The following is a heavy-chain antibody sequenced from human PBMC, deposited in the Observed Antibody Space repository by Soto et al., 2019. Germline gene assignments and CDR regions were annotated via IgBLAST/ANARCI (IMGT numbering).Heavy chain of an antibody. CDR1: GGSFSSGRFY. V-gene: IGHV4-61*01. J-gene: IGHJ4*02. CDR3: ARSGSGSGWL. Sequence: SETLSLTGTVSGGSFSSGRFYWSWILQPPGKGLEWIGYIYYSGSTKYNPSLRSRVTISVDTSKNQFSLKLTSVTAADTAVYYCARSGSGSGWLGGQGTLVTVSS. CDR2: IYYSGST. D-gene: IGHD6-19*01.